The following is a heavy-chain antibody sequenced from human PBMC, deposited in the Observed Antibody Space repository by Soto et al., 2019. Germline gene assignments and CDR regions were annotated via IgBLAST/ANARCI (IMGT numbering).Heavy chain of an antibody. V-gene: IGHV5-51*01. D-gene: IGHD4-17*01. CDR1: GYSFTSYW. CDR2: IYPGDSDT. J-gene: IGHJ6*02. Sequence: PGESLKISCQGSGYSFTSYWIGWVRQIPGKGLEWMGIIYPGDSDTRYSPSFQGQVTISADKSISTAYLQWSSLKASDTAMYYCARSTTVTAKSYYYYGMDVWGQGTTVTVSS. CDR3: ARSTTVTAKSYYYYGMDV.